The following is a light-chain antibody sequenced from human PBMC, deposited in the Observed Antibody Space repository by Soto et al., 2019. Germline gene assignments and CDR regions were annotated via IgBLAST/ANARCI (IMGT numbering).Light chain of an antibody. CDR2: EVS. J-gene: IGLJ1*01. CDR1: SSDVGGYNY. CDR3: SSYAGSNNMRV. Sequence: QSALTQPPSASGSPVQSVTISCTGTSSDVGGYNYVSWYQQHPGKAPKLIIYEVSKRPSGVPDRFSGSKSGNTASLTVSGLQAEDEADYYCSSYAGSNNMRVFGTGTKVTVL. V-gene: IGLV2-8*01.